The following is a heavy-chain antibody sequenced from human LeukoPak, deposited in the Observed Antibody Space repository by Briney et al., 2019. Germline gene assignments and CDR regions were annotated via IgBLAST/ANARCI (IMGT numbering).Heavy chain of an antibody. V-gene: IGHV4-39*01. D-gene: IGHD6-6*01. J-gene: IGHJ5*02. Sequence: SETLSLTCSVSGTSISSSGYFWGWIRQPPGKGLQWIGSIHYGGSTFYNPSLKSRVTISQDTSKYQFSLKLTSVTAADTAVYYCAALDSSSGWFDPWGRGILVTVSS. CDR2: IHYGGST. CDR3: AALDSSSGWFDP. CDR1: GTSISSSGYF.